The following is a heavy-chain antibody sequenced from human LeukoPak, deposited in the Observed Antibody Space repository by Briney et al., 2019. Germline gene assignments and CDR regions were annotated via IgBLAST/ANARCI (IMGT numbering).Heavy chain of an antibody. CDR3: ARDSAVDCSGGSCYSDFQH. D-gene: IGHD2-15*01. CDR1: GFTFSSYS. Sequence: GGPLRLSCAASGFTFSSYSMNWVRQAPGKGLEWVSSISSSSYIYYADSVKGRFTISRDNAKNSLYLQMNSLRAEDTAVYYCARDSAVDCSGGSCYSDFQHWGQGTLVTVSS. CDR2: ISSSSYI. V-gene: IGHV3-21*01. J-gene: IGHJ1*01.